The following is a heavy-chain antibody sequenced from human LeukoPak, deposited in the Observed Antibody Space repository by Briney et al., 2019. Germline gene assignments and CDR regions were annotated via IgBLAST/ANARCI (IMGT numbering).Heavy chain of an antibody. J-gene: IGHJ6*04. D-gene: IGHD3-10*02. V-gene: IGHV3-48*04. CDR1: GFILSNYG. CDR3: AELGITMIGGV. CDR2: ISSSGSTI. Sequence: PGGSLRLSCAASGFILSNYGMNWVRQAPGKGLEWVSYISSSGSTIYYADSVKGRFTISRDNAKNSLYLQMNSLRAEDTAVYYCAELGITMIGGVWGKGTTVTISS.